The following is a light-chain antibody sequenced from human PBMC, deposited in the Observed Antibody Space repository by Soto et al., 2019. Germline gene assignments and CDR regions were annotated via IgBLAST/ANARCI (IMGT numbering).Light chain of an antibody. CDR2: GAS. CDR3: HQRQYWPPIT. J-gene: IGKJ5*01. V-gene: IGKV3D-20*02. Sequence: EIVLTQSPGTLSLAPGERATLSCRASQSVSSSYLAWYQQKPGQAPRLLIYGASSRATGIPDRFSGRGSGTDFTLTISRLEPEDFAVYYCHQRQYWPPITFGQGTRLEIK. CDR1: QSVSSSY.